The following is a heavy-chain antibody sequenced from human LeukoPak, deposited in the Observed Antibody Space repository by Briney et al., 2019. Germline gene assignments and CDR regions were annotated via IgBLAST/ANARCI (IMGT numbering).Heavy chain of an antibody. D-gene: IGHD1-14*01. CDR2: ISWNSGSI. J-gene: IGHJ4*02. V-gene: IGHV3-9*01. Sequence: GGSLRLSCAASGFTFDDYAMHWVRQAPGKGLEWVSGISWNSGSIGYADSVKGRFTISRDNAKNSLYLQMNSLRAEDTAVYYCAIVTTVLDYWGQGTLVTVSS. CDR3: AIVTTVLDY. CDR1: GFTFDDYA.